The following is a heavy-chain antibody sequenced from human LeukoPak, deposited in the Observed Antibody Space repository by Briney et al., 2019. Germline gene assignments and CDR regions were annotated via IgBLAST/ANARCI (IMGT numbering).Heavy chain of an antibody. CDR2: IYTSGST. J-gene: IGHJ4*02. CDR1: GGSISSYD. V-gene: IGHV4-4*07. D-gene: IGHD6-19*01. CDR3: ARDWSSSGWYDY. Sequence: SETLSLTCTVSGGSISSYDWSWIRQPAGKGLEWIGGIYTSGSTNYNPSLKSRVTMSVDTSKNQFSLKLSSVTAADTAVYYCARDWSSSGWYDYWGQGTLVTVSS.